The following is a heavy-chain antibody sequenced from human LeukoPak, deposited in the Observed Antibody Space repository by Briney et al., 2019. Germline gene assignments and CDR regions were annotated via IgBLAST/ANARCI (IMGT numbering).Heavy chain of an antibody. J-gene: IGHJ4*02. V-gene: IGHV3-30-3*01. D-gene: IGHD1-7*01. CDR2: ISKDGSDK. CDR1: EFTFSDYA. CDR3: ARDYWWNYDY. Sequence: PGGSLGLSCAASEFTFSDYAMHWVRQAPGKGLEWVAVISKDGSDKYYPGSVRGRFTISRDNSKNTIYLQMDSLRAEDTAIYYCARDYWWNYDYWGQGTLVTVSS.